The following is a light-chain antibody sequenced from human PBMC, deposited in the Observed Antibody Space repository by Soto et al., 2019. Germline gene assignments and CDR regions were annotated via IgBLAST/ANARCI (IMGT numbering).Light chain of an antibody. V-gene: IGLV2-14*03. Sequence: QSVLTQPASVSGSPGQSITISRTGTSSDVGGYNHVSWYQHHPGKAPKVIIYDVSNRPSGVSNRFSGSKSGNTASLTFSGLQAEDEADYYCSSYTSSSTYVFGTGTKVTVL. CDR1: SSDVGGYNH. CDR2: DVS. J-gene: IGLJ1*01. CDR3: SSYTSSSTYV.